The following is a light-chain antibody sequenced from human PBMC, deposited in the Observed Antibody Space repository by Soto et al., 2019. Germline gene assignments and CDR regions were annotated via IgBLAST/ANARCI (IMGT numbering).Light chain of an antibody. V-gene: IGKV1-39*01. CDR2: GAS. J-gene: IGKJ4*01. CDR1: QGVGSH. Sequence: DIPMTQSPSSVSALIGDRVTITCRASQGVGSHVNWYQQKPGKAPNLLIHGASNLQSGVPSTFSGSGSGTDFTLTISSLQPEDFATYYCQQNYRAPLTFGGGTKVETK. CDR3: QQNYRAPLT.